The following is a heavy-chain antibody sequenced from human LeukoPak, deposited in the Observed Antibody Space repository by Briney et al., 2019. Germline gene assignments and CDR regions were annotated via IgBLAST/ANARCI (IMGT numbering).Heavy chain of an antibody. CDR3: VRNLMQFTGLAY. Sequence: ASVKVSCKASGDTFTTSHMHWVRQAPGQGLEWMGKINPSGGSTTYAQQFQGRVSMTRDWSMSTVYMDLSSLRSEDTAVYYCVRNLMQFTGLAYWGQGTLVTVSS. CDR2: INPSGGST. J-gene: IGHJ4*02. V-gene: IGHV1-46*01. D-gene: IGHD2-8*02. CDR1: GDTFTTSH.